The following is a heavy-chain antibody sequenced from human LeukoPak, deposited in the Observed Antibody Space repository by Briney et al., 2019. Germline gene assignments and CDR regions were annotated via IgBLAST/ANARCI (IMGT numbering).Heavy chain of an antibody. CDR2: IKTKTSAGTT. D-gene: IGHD3-10*01. CDR3: TTTQAGVTFGLDY. CDR1: GFTFSKVW. V-gene: IGHV3-15*01. J-gene: IGHJ4*02. Sequence: SGGSLRLSCAASGFTFSKVWMSWVRQAPGKGLEWVGRIKTKTSAGTTDYAAAVKGRFTISRDDSKNTVYLQMNSLKTEDTAVYFCTTTQAGVTFGLDYWGQGTLVTVSS.